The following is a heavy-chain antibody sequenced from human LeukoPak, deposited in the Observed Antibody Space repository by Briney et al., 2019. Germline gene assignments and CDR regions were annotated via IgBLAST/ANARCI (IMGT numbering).Heavy chain of an antibody. Sequence: ASVKVSCKASGYTFTSYAMNWVRQAPGQGLEWMGWISAYNGNTNYAQKLQGRVTMTTDTSTSTAYMELRSLRSDDTAVYYCARDSRQLRFLEWLPDDDAFDIWGQGTMVTVSS. D-gene: IGHD3-3*01. J-gene: IGHJ3*02. V-gene: IGHV1-18*01. CDR1: GYTFTSYA. CDR2: ISAYNGNT. CDR3: ARDSRQLRFLEWLPDDDAFDI.